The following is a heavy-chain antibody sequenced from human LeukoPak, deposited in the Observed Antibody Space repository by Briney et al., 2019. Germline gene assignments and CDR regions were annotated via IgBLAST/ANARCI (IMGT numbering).Heavy chain of an antibody. CDR3: AKSDGYDSYFDY. CDR2: ISGSGGST. CDR1: GFTFSSYA. J-gene: IGHJ4*02. D-gene: IGHD5-12*01. Sequence: GGSLRLSCAASGFTFSSYAMSWVRQAPGKGMEWVSAISGSGGSTYYADSVKGRFTISRDNSKNTLYLQMNSLRAEDTAVYYCAKSDGYDSYFDYWGQGTLVTVSS. V-gene: IGHV3-23*01.